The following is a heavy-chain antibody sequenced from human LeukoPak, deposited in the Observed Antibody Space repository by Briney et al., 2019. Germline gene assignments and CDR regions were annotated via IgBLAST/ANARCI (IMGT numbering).Heavy chain of an antibody. CDR2: IYHSGST. D-gene: IGHD4-11*01. CDR3: ARDRATTVTTGPLDN. V-gene: IGHV4-38-2*02. J-gene: IGHJ4*02. CDR1: GYSLSSGYH. Sequence: SETLSLTCTVSGYSLSSGYHWGWIRQPPGKGLEWIGSIYHSGSTYYNPSLKSRVTISVDTSKNQFSLKLISVTAADTAVYYCARDRATTVTTGPLDNWGQGTLVTVSS.